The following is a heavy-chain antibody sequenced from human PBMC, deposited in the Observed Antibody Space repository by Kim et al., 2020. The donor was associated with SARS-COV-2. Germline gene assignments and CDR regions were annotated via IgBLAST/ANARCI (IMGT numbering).Heavy chain of an antibody. CDR2: IYYSGST. V-gene: IGHV4-31*03. Sequence: SETLSLTCTVSGGSISSGGYYWSWIRQHPGKGLEWIGYIYYSGSTYYNPSLKSRVTISVDTSKNQFSLKLSSVTAADTAVYYCARRSRGGMVREPASRFDPWGQGTLVPVSS. D-gene: IGHD3-10*01. CDR3: ARRSRGGMVREPASRFDP. CDR1: GGSISSGGYY. J-gene: IGHJ5*02.